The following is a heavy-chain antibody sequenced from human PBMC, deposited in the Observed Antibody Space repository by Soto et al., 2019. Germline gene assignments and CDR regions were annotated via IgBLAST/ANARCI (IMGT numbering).Heavy chain of an antibody. CDR1: GFTVSSYA. CDR3: ASRSSGWYFDY. J-gene: IGHJ4*02. CDR2: ISGSGGST. D-gene: IGHD6-19*01. Sequence: EVQLLESGGGLVQPWGSLRLSGAASGFTVSSYAMNWVRQAPGKGLEWVSAISGSGGSTYYADSVKGRFTISRDNSKNTLYLQMNSLRAEDTAVYYCASRSSGWYFDYWGQGTLVTVSS. V-gene: IGHV3-23*01.